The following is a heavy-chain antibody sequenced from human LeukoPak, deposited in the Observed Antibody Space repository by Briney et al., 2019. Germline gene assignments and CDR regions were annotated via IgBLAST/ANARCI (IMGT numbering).Heavy chain of an antibody. D-gene: IGHD3-22*01. Sequence: PGGSLRLSCAASGFIVSSNYMTWVRQAPGKGLEWVSVIYKDGRIFYADSVKGRLTISRDNSKNTLYLQMNSLRAEDTAVYYCAKSLTYYHENSDSIWGQGTLVTVSS. V-gene: IGHV3-53*01. CDR3: AKSLTYYHENSDSI. J-gene: IGHJ4*02. CDR1: GFIVSSNY. CDR2: IYKDGRI.